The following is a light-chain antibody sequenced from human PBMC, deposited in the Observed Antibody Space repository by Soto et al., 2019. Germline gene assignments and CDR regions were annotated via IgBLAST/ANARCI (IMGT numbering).Light chain of an antibody. CDR2: AAS. CDR3: QKYDHAPLT. Sequence: VQLTKSPSSLSASVRDRVIITCRASQSVSRSLNWYQQKPGKVPKLLIYAASTLQSGVPSRFSGSGSGTDFTLTLSSLQPEDVATYYCQKYDHAPLTFGGGTKVDIK. V-gene: IGKV1-39*01. CDR1: QSVSRS. J-gene: IGKJ4*01.